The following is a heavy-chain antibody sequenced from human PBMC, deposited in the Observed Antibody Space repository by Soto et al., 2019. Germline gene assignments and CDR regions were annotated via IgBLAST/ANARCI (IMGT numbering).Heavy chain of an antibody. Sequence: EVQLLESGGGLVQPGGSLRLSCVASGFTLRINGMTWVRQAPGKGLEWVSIISENSDTPWYADSVKGRFTVSRDNSKNQLYLQMNRLRAEDTAIYYCVKDNNWDDPGWGQGTLVIVSS. CDR3: VKDNNWDDPG. J-gene: IGHJ4*02. V-gene: IGHV3-23*01. CDR1: GFTLRING. CDR2: ISENSDTP. D-gene: IGHD1-1*01.